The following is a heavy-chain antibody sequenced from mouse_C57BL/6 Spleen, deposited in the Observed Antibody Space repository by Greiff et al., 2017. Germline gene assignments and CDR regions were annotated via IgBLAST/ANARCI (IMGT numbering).Heavy chain of an antibody. CDR1: GYAFSSSW. J-gene: IGHJ3*01. D-gene: IGHD1-1*01. V-gene: IGHV1-82*01. Sequence: QVQLKESGPELVKPGASVKISCKASGYAFSSSWMNWVKQRPGKGLEWIGRIYPGVGDTNYNGKFKGKATLTADKSSSTAYMQLSSLTSEDSAVYFCARDYGSRAWVAYWGQGTLVTVSA. CDR2: IYPGVGDT. CDR3: ARDYGSRAWVAY.